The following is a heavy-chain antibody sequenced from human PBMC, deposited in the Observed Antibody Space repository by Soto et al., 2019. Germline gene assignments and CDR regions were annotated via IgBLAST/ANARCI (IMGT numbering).Heavy chain of an antibody. CDR2: ISYDGSNK. CDR1: GFTFSSYA. J-gene: IGHJ6*02. D-gene: IGHD6-19*01. Sequence: GGSLRLSCAASGFTFSSYAMHWVRQAPGKGLEWVAGISYDGSNKYYADSVKGRFTISRDNSKNTLYLQMNSLRAEDTAVYYCARDLAYCSGTAPGYYYYGIDVWGQGTTVTVSS. V-gene: IGHV3-30*01. CDR3: ARDLAYCSGTAPGYYYYGIDV.